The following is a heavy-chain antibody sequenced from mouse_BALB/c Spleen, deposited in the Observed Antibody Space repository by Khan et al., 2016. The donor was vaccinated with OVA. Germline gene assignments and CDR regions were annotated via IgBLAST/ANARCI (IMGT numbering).Heavy chain of an antibody. J-gene: IGHJ3*01. Sequence: VQLKQSGPELVKPGASVKMSCKASGYSFTNYILHWVKQEPGQGLEWIGYINPHNDGAKYNEKFKGKATLTSDKSSRTSYMELSDLSSEDSAVDYCARDYGRSFWFAYGGQGTLVTVSA. V-gene: IGHV1S136*01. CDR1: GYSFTNYI. D-gene: IGHD1-1*01. CDR2: INPHNDGA. CDR3: ARDYGRSFWFAY.